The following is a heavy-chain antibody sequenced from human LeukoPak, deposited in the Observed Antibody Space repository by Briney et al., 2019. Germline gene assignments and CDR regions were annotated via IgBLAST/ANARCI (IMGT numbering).Heavy chain of an antibody. V-gene: IGHV3-23*01. CDR2: ISGSGTNI. CDR1: GLSFTNYA. Sequence: EGSLTLSCAASGLSFTNYAMNWVRQAPGKGLEWVSVISGSGTNIYYADSVRGRFTISRDNSGNTVFLQMNSLRAEDAAVYYCAKGIGDLYYTLDVWGQGTTVSVSS. D-gene: IGHD3-16*01. J-gene: IGHJ6*02. CDR3: AKGIGDLYYTLDV.